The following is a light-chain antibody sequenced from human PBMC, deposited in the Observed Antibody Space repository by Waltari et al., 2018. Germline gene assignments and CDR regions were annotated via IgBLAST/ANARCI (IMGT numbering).Light chain of an antibody. CDR3: QQSYSTPIT. J-gene: IGKJ5*01. Sequence: DIQMTQSPSSLSASVGDRVTITCRASQSISSYLNWYQQKPGKAPKILIYAASSWQSGVPSRFSGSGSGTDFTLTISSLQPEDFATYYCQQSYSTPITFGQGTRLEIK. CDR2: AAS. CDR1: QSISSY. V-gene: IGKV1-39*01.